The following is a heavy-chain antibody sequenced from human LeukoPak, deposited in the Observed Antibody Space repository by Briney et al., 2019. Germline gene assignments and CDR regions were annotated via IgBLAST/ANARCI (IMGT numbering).Heavy chain of an antibody. CDR2: MSPSSGHT. V-gene: IGHV1-8*01. Sequence: SVKVSCKASGDTFTNYDINWVRQATGQGLEWMGWMSPSSGHTGYAQKFQGRVTMTRSTSISTAYMELSSLRSEDTAVYYCARGPPNWGFDYWGQGTLVTISS. CDR3: ARGPPNWGFDY. J-gene: IGHJ4*02. CDR1: GDTFTNYD. D-gene: IGHD7-27*01.